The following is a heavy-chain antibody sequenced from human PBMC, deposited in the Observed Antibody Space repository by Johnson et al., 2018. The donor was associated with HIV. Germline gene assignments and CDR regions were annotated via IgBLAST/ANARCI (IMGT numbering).Heavy chain of an antibody. V-gene: IGHV3-7*03. J-gene: IGHJ3*02. CDR1: GFTFHYYW. CDR2: IPGDGLRQ. D-gene: IGHD1-14*01. Sequence: VQPVESGGGLVQPGGSLRLSSPASGFTFHYYWMSRARQAPWQGLASVATIPGDGLRQDYADSLEGRPTLSRDYAKNSLYLQMNSLGAEDTALYYCAKANRAMTKGGFGAFDIWGQGTMVTVSS. CDR3: AKANRAMTKGGFGAFDI.